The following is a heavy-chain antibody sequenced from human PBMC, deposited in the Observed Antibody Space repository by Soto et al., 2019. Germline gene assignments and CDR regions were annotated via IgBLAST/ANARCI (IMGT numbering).Heavy chain of an antibody. CDR1: GGTFSSYA. D-gene: IGHD3-22*01. CDR2: IIPIFGTA. CDR3: ARGMIVVVITNYYYGMDV. J-gene: IGHJ6*02. Sequence: SVKVSCKASGGTFSSYAISWVRQAPGQGLEWMGGIIPIFGTANYVQKFQGRVTITADESTSTAYMELSSLRSEDTAVYYCARGMIVVVITNYYYGMDVWGQGTTVTVSS. V-gene: IGHV1-69*13.